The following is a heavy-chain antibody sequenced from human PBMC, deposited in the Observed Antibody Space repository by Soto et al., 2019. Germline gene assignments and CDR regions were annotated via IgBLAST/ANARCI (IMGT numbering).Heavy chain of an antibody. Sequence: PSETLSLTCTVSGGSFRPYFWSWIRQSPALGLEWIGYVYYDGNTKYNPSLRSRVDISIDNSKNQLSLSLMSVTAADTAVYYCARQGPSRPFDYWGQGVLVTVSS. V-gene: IGHV4-59*08. D-gene: IGHD6-13*01. J-gene: IGHJ4*02. CDR1: GGSFRPYF. CDR2: VYYDGNT. CDR3: ARQGPSRPFDY.